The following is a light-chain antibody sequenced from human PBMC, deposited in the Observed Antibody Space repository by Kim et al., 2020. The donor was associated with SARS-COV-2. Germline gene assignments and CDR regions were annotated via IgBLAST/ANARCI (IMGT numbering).Light chain of an antibody. V-gene: IGKV3-20*01. CDR1: QSISSSY. CDR2: GAS. CDR3: QHYGSAPYS. J-gene: IGKJ2*03. Sequence: EIALTQSPGTLSLSPGERATLSCRASQSISSSYLGWYQQKPGQAPRLLIYGASSRATGIPDRFSGSGSGTDFTLTISRLEPEDFAVYYCQHYGSAPYSFGQGTKLEI.